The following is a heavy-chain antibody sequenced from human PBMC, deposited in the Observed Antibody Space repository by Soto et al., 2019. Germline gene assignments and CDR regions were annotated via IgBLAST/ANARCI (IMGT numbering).Heavy chain of an antibody. V-gene: IGHV1-69*02. CDR3: AGGGSYYDSSGPDY. J-gene: IGHJ4*02. CDR1: GGTFSSYT. Sequence: KVSCKASGGTFSSYTISWVRQAPGQGLEWMGRIIPILGIANYAQKFQGRVTITADKSTSTAYMELSSLRSEDTAVYYCAGGGSYYDSSGPDYWGQGTLVTVSS. CDR2: IIPILGIA. D-gene: IGHD3-22*01.